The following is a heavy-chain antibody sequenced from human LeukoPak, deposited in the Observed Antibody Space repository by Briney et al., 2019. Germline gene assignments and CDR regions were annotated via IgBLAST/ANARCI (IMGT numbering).Heavy chain of an antibody. CDR1: GFTFSSYS. D-gene: IGHD1-14*01. CDR2: ISSSSSYI. CDR3: ASGMDPYYAY. V-gene: IGHV3-21*01. Sequence: GGSLRLSCAAPGFTFSSYSMNWVRQAPGKGLEWVSSISSSSSYIYYADSVKGQFTISRDNAKNSLYLQMSSLRAEDTAVYFCASGMDPYYAYWGQGTLVTVSS. J-gene: IGHJ4*02.